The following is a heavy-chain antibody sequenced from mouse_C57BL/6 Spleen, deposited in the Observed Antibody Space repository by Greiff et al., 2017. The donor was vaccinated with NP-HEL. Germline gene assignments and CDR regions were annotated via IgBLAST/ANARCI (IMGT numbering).Heavy chain of an antibody. V-gene: IGHV14-3*01. Sequence: EVQLQQSVAELVRPGASVKLSCTASGFNIKNTYMHWVKQRPEQGLEWIGRIDPANGNTKYAPKFQGKATITADTSSNTAYLQLSSLTSEDTAIYYWSRVYGSQQWAMDYWGQGTSVTVSS. CDR1: GFNIKNTY. CDR3: SRVYGSQQWAMDY. D-gene: IGHD1-1*01. CDR2: IDPANGNT. J-gene: IGHJ4*01.